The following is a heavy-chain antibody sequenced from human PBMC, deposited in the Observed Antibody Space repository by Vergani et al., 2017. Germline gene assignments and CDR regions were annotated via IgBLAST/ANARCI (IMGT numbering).Heavy chain of an antibody. CDR1: GFSFSNAW. CDR3: TTGSRD. CDR2: IKSKSDGGTT. V-gene: IGHV3-15*01. Sequence: EVQLVESGGGLVKPGGSLRLSCAASGFSFSNAWMSWVRQAPGKGLEWVDRIKSKSDGGTTDHTAPVKGRFTISRDDSKNTLYLQMNSLKTEDTAVYYCTTGSRDWGQGALVTVSS. J-gene: IGHJ4*02.